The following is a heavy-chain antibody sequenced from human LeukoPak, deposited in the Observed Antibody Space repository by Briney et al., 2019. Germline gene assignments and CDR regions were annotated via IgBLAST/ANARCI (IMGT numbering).Heavy chain of an antibody. D-gene: IGHD1-26*01. J-gene: IGHJ4*02. Sequence: SETLSLTCTVSGGFISSSSYYWGWIRQPPGKGLEWIGSIYYSGSTYYNPSLKSRVTISVDTSKNQFSLKLSSVTAADTAVYYCASLVGAIHFDYWGQGTLVTVSS. CDR1: GGFISSSSYY. V-gene: IGHV4-39*01. CDR3: ASLVGAIHFDY. CDR2: IYYSGST.